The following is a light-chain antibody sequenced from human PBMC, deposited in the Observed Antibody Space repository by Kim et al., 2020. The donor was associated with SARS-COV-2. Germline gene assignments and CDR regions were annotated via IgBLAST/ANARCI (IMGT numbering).Light chain of an antibody. Sequence: VSLGDGATLACRASQSIDRDLAWYQQKPGQPPRLLIYDSSTRAPGIRARFRGSGSGTEFTLTINSLQSEDLAVYYCQHYNAWPPWTFGRGTKLEIK. CDR3: QHYNAWPPWT. CDR2: DSS. CDR1: QSIDRD. V-gene: IGKV3-15*01. J-gene: IGKJ1*01.